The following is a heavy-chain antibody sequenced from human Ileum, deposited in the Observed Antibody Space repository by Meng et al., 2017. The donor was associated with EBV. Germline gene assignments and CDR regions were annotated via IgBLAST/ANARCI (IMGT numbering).Heavy chain of an antibody. CDR2: IYYSGTT. CDR3: ASRELAPFDY. Sequence: HLQLEVSCPVRANATKALSLTCIVSGCSYSSKKYYWGWIRQPPGKALEWIASIYYSGTTYYNPSLQSRVSISVDKSKNQVSLNMTSMTAADTAVYYCASRELAPFDYWGQGTLVTVSS. J-gene: IGHJ4*02. CDR1: GCSYSSKKYY. D-gene: IGHD1-26*01. V-gene: IGHV4-39*07.